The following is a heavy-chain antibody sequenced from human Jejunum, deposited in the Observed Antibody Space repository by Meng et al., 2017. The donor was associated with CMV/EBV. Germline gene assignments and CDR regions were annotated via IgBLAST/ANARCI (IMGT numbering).Heavy chain of an antibody. D-gene: IGHD3/OR15-3a*01. Sequence: AASGFTFSSYSTNWVRQAPGKGLEWVSYISGDSGTIYYADSVKGRFTISRDNAKNSLYLQMNSLRAEDTAVYYCARGKDWTYFDYWGQGTLVTVSS. J-gene: IGHJ4*02. CDR3: ARGKDWTYFDY. V-gene: IGHV3-48*04. CDR2: ISGDSGTI. CDR1: GFTFSSYS.